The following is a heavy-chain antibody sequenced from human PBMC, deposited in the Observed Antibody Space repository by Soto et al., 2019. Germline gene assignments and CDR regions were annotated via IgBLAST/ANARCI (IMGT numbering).Heavy chain of an antibody. D-gene: IGHD7-27*01. J-gene: IGHJ4*02. CDR1: GGSISSSSYY. V-gene: IGHV4-39*01. CDR3: GRAPGGTGIVDY. Sequence: SETLSLTCTVSGGSISSSSYYWGWIRQPPGKGLEWIGSIYYTGTPYYNPSLQSRVTLSVDTSTNQFSLRLSSVTAEDTAVYYCGRAPGGTGIVDYWGLGTLVTVSS. CDR2: IYYTGTP.